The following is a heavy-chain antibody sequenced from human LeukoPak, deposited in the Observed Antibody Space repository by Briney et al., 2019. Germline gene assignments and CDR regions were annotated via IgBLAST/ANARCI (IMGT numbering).Heavy chain of an antibody. CDR2: MNPTSGNT. Sequence: ASVKVSCKASGYTFTSYDINWVRQATGQGLEWMGWMNPTSGNTGYAQKFQGRVTITRNTSISTVYMELSSLRSEDTAVYYCARVNYDVWSGYSFYHYYMDVWGRGTTVTVSS. CDR1: GYTFTSYD. V-gene: IGHV1-8*03. J-gene: IGHJ6*03. CDR3: ARVNYDVWSGYSFYHYYMDV. D-gene: IGHD3-3*01.